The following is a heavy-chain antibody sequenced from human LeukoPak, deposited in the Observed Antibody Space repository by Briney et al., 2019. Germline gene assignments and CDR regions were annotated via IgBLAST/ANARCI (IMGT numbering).Heavy chain of an antibody. V-gene: IGHV4-59*08. Sequence: SETLSLTCPVSGGSISSDYWSWIRQSPGKGLEWLGYIYYSRRNNYNPSFESRATISKDTSKNQVSLKLSSVPAADTAVYYCARPWQYYYYGMDVWGQGITVTVSS. J-gene: IGHJ6*02. CDR3: ARPWQYYYYGMDV. CDR2: IYYSRRN. D-gene: IGHD5-24*01. CDR1: GGSISSDY.